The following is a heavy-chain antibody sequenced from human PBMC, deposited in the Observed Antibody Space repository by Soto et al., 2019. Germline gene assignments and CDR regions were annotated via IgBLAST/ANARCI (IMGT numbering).Heavy chain of an antibody. CDR2: ISYDGSKK. V-gene: IGHV3-30-3*01. CDR1: GCTFSSDA. Sequence: PGGSLRLSCAASGCTFSSDAMHGVRHAPGKGLERVAVISYDGSKKYYSDSLKGRFTISRDNSKKTLYLQMNSLRAEDTAVYYFARDKDPLPTTGCMDFSGQGTTVIVSS. CDR3: ARDKDPLPTTGCMDF. D-gene: IGHD1-1*01. J-gene: IGHJ6*02.